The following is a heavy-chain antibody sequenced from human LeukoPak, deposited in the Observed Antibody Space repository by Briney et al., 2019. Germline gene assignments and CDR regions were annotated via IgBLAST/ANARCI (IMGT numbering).Heavy chain of an antibody. CDR2: IKQDGSEK. CDR1: GFTFSSYW. CDR3: ARDQYDTWSRRGNFDS. Sequence: PGGSLRLSCAASGFTFSSYWMSWVRQAPGKGLEWVAIIKQDGSEKYYVDSVKGRFTISRDNTKNSLYLQMNSLRAEDTAVFYCARDQYDTWSRRGNFDSWGQGTLVIVSS. V-gene: IGHV3-7*03. D-gene: IGHD3-3*01. J-gene: IGHJ4*02.